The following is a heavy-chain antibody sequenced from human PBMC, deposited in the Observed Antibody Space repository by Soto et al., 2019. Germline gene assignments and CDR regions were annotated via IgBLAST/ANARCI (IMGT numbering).Heavy chain of an antibody. J-gene: IGHJ4*02. Sequence: GGSMRLSCAASGFTFSSYSMNWVRQAPGKGLEWVSSISSNSSYIYYADSVKGRFTISRDNAKNSLYLQMNSLRAEDTAVYYCARGANYYDSSGYCGYWGQGTLVTVSS. V-gene: IGHV3-21*01. CDR1: GFTFSSYS. D-gene: IGHD3-22*01. CDR3: ARGANYYDSSGYCGY. CDR2: ISSNSSYI.